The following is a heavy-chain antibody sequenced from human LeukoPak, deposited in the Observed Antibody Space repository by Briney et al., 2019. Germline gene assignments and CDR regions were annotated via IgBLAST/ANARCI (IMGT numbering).Heavy chain of an antibody. CDR3: ARDLDYYHSGSPKGY. J-gene: IGHJ4*02. V-gene: IGHV3-74*01. D-gene: IGHD3-10*01. CDR2: INTDGSTT. CDR1: GFTFSSYY. Sequence: PGGSLRLSCAASGFTFSSYYMHWFRQAPGKGLVWVSRINTDGSTTNYADSVKGRFTISRDNGKNTLYLQMNSLRAEDTAVYYCARDLDYYHSGSPKGYWGQGTLVTVSS.